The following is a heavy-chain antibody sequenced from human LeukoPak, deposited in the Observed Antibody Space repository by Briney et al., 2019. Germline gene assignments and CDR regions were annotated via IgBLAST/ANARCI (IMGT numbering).Heavy chain of an antibody. CDR3: ARDGAYYDSSGFLDY. CDR2: IYYSGST. CDR1: GGSISSYY. Sequence: TSETLSLTCTVSGGSISSYYWSWIRQPPGKGLEWIGYIYYSGSTNCNPSLKSRVTISVDTSKNQFSLKLSSVTAADTAVYYCARDGAYYDSSGFLDYWGQGTLVTVSS. D-gene: IGHD3-22*01. J-gene: IGHJ4*02. V-gene: IGHV4-59*01.